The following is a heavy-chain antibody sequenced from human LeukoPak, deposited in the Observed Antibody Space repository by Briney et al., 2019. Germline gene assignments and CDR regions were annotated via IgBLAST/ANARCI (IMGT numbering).Heavy chain of an antibody. CDR3: ARDRDYYDSSGYYGY. J-gene: IGHJ4*02. D-gene: IGHD3-22*01. Sequence: GGSLRLSCAASGFTFSSYWMYWVRQAPGKGLVWVSGISSDGSSTNYADSVKGRLTISRDNAKNSLYLQMNSLRAEDTAVYYCARDRDYYDSSGYYGYWGQGTLVTVSS. CDR1: GFTFSSYW. V-gene: IGHV3-74*01. CDR2: ISSDGSST.